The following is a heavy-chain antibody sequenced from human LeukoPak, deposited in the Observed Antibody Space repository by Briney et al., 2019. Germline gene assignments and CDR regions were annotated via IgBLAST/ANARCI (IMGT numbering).Heavy chain of an antibody. CDR1: GGSISSGDYY. CDR2: IYYSGST. J-gene: IGHJ4*02. Sequence: PSETLPLTCTVSGGSISSGDYYWSWIRQPPGKGLEWIGYIYYSGSTYYNPSLKSRVTISVDTSKNQFSLKLSSVTAADTAVYYCARESSSWYYFDYWGQGTLVTVSS. D-gene: IGHD6-13*01. CDR3: ARESSSWYYFDY. V-gene: IGHV4-30-4*01.